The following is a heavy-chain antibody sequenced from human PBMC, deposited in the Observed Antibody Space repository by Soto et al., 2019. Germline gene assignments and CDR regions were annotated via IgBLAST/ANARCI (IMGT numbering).Heavy chain of an antibody. CDR3: AREGQAPYYYYGMDV. CDR2: LSGYNGNT. J-gene: IGHJ6*02. Sequence: QVQVVQSGDEVKKPGASVKVSCKASGYTFTNYGFSWVRQAPGQGLEWMGWLSGYNGNTKYAEKFQGRVTMTTDTPKSTAHRELRSLRSDDTAVYYCAREGQAPYYYYGMDVWGQGTAVTVSS. V-gene: IGHV1-18*01. CDR1: GYTFTNYG.